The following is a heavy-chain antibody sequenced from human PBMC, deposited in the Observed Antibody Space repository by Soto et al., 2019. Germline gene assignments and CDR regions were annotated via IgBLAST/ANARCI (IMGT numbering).Heavy chain of an antibody. CDR2: ISGSGGST. Sequence: PGGSLRLSCAASGFTFSSYAMSWVRQAPGKWLEWVSAISGSGGSTYYADSVKGRFTISRDNSKNTLYLQMNSLRAEDTAVYYCAKDHLYPTGGMDVWGQGXTVTVYS. J-gene: IGHJ6*02. CDR3: AKDHLYPTGGMDV. V-gene: IGHV3-23*01. CDR1: GFTFSSYA.